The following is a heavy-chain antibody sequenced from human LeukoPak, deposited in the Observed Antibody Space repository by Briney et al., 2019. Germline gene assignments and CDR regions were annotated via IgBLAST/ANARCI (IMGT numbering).Heavy chain of an antibody. CDR1: GFTFSSYA. CDR2: ISSNGGST. V-gene: IGHV3-64*01. D-gene: IGHD5-18*01. CDR3: ARALLGGYSYDY. J-gene: IGHJ4*02. Sequence: GGSLRLSCAASGFTFSSYAMHWVRQAPGKGLEYVSAISSNGGSTYYANSVKGRFTISRDNSKNTLYLQMGSLRAEDMAVYYCARALLGGYSYDYWGQGTLVTVS.